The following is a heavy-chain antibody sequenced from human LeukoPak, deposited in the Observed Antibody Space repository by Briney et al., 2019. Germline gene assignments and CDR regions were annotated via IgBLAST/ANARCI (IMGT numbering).Heavy chain of an antibody. CDR1: GGSFSGYY. CDR2: INHSGST. Sequence: SETLSLTCAVYGGSFSGYYWSWIRQPPGKGLEWIGEINHSGSTNYNPSLKSRVTISVDTSKNQFSLRLSSVTAADTAVYYCASAGYCSGGSGYPGALFDYWRQGTRVTVSS. D-gene: IGHD2-15*01. V-gene: IGHV4-34*01. CDR3: ASAGYCSGGSGYPGALFDY. J-gene: IGHJ4*02.